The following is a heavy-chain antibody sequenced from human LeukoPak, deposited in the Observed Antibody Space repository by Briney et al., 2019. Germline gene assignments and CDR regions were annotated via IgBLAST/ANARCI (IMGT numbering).Heavy chain of an antibody. CDR2: IIPIFGTA. D-gene: IGHD6-13*01. CDR3: ARGDSSSWRKIDY. J-gene: IGHJ4*02. Sequence: SVKVSCKASGGTFSSYAISWVRQAPGQGLEWMGGIIPIFGTANYAQKFQGRVTITADESTSTAYMELSSLRSGDTAVYYCARGDSSSWRKIDYWGQGTLVTVSS. V-gene: IGHV1-69*13. CDR1: GGTFSSYA.